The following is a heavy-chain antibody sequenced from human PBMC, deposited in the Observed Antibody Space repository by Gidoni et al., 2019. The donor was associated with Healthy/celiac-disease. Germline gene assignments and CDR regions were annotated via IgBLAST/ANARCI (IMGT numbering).Heavy chain of an antibody. CDR2: IIPILGIA. V-gene: IGHV1-69*02. CDR3: ASLVDTAMAGYYGMDV. Sequence: QVQLVQSGAAVKKPGSSVKASCKASGGTFSSYTISWVRQAPGQGLEWMGRIIPILGIANYAQKFQGRVTITADKSTSTAYMELSSLRSEDTAVYYCASLVDTAMAGYYGMDVWGQGTTVTVSS. CDR1: GGTFSSYT. D-gene: IGHD5-18*01. J-gene: IGHJ6*02.